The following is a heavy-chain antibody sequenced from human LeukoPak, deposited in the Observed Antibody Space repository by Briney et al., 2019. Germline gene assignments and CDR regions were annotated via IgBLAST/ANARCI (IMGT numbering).Heavy chain of an antibody. CDR2: IYYSGNT. D-gene: IGHD1-1*01. Sequence: SETLSLTCSVSGVSTSSSSYYWGWIRQPPGKGLEWIGSIYYSGNTYYNPSLKSRVTISVDTSKNQFSLKLSSVTAADTAVYYCARDGTSLNLAEFDYWGQGTLVTVSS. J-gene: IGHJ4*02. CDR1: GVSTSSSSYY. CDR3: ARDGTSLNLAEFDY. V-gene: IGHV4-39*07.